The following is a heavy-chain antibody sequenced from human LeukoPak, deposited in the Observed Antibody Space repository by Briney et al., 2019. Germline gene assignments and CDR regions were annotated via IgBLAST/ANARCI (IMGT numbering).Heavy chain of an antibody. V-gene: IGHV4-30-2*01. CDR2: IYHSGST. CDR1: GGSISSGGYY. D-gene: IGHD1-26*01. CDR3: ARDSGRGLVAAADY. J-gene: IGHJ4*02. Sequence: SETLSLTCTVSGGSISSGGYYWSWIRQPPGKGLEWIGYIYHSGSTYYNPSLKSRVTISVDRSKNQFSLKLSSVTAADTTVYYCARDSGRGLVAAADYWGQGTLVTVSS.